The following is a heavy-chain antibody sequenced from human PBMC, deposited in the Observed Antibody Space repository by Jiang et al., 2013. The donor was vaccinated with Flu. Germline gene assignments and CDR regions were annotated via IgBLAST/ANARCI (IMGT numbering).Heavy chain of an antibody. D-gene: IGHD1-26*01. J-gene: IGHJ4*02. CDR3: ARDTIVGATRGGY. Sequence: LLKPSETLSLTCAVYGGSFSGYYWSWIRQPPGKGLEWIGEINHSGSTNYNPSLKSRVTISVDTSKNQFSLKLSSVTAADTAVYYCARDTIVGATRGGYWGQGTLVTVSS. CDR2: INHSGST. V-gene: IGHV4-34*01. CDR1: GGSFSGYY.